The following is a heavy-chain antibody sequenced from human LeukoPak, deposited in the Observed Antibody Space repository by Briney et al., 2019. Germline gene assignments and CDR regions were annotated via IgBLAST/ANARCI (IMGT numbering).Heavy chain of an antibody. Sequence: SETLSLTCTVSGGAITGYYWSWIRQPPGKGLEWIGYIYYSGSTNYNPSLKSRVTISVDTSKNQFSLKLSSVTAADTAVYYCARDLRGYSSGWYNNYYYGMDVWGQGTTVTVSS. CDR1: GGAITGYY. J-gene: IGHJ6*02. CDR2: IYYSGST. D-gene: IGHD6-19*01. V-gene: IGHV4-59*01. CDR3: ARDLRGYSSGWYNNYYYGMDV.